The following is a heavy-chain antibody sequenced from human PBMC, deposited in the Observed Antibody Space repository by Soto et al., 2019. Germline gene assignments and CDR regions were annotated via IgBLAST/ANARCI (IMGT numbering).Heavy chain of an antibody. CDR2: IYYSGNT. D-gene: IGHD3-10*01. V-gene: IGHV4-31*03. CDR1: GGSISSGGYY. Sequence: QVQLQESGPGLVKPSQTLSLTCTVSGGSISSGGYYWSWIRQHPGKGLEWIGYIYYSGNTYYNPSLKCRVTISVDTSKNQFSLKLSSVTAADTAVYYCASLPYGSGIHYFDYWGQGTLVTVSS. CDR3: ASLPYGSGIHYFDY. J-gene: IGHJ4*02.